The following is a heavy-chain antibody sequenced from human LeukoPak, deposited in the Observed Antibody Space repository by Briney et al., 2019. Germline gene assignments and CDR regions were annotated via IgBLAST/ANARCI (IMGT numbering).Heavy chain of an antibody. CDR1: GGSGSSGDYY. J-gene: IGHJ6*04. V-gene: IGHV4-30-4*01. CDR3: ARDRYKNYYGMDV. Sequence: SQTLSLTCTVSGGSGSSGDYYWSWIRQPPGKGLEWIGSIYYSGSTYYNPSLKSRVTISVDTSKNQFSLNLRSVTAADTAVYYCARDRYKNYYGMDVWGKGTTVTVSS. CDR2: IYYSGST. D-gene: IGHD1-1*01.